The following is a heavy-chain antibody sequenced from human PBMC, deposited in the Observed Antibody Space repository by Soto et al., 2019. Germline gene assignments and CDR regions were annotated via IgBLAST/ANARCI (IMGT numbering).Heavy chain of an antibody. Sequence: SETLSLTCTVSGGSVSSNSYSWGWIRQSPGKGLEWIGTIYSSENTYYNPSLVSRVTISVDTSMNELPLRLSSVTAADTAVYYCARDAAVGLFDYWGQGTLVTVSS. J-gene: IGHJ4*02. CDR2: IYSSENT. D-gene: IGHD1-26*01. V-gene: IGHV4-39*06. CDR1: GGSVSSNSYS. CDR3: ARDAAVGLFDY.